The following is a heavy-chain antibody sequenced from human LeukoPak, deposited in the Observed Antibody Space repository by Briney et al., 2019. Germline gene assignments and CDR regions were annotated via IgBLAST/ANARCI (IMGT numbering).Heavy chain of an antibody. CDR1: GDSISSFY. CDR2: IYYGGSTT. Sequence: SETLSLTCTVSGDSISSFYRSWIRQPPGKGLECIGYIYYGGSTTKYIPSLKSRVTISMDTSKNQLSLKLNSVTAADTAVYYCARAPHWDRPFDYWGQGTLVTVSS. D-gene: IGHD7-27*01. CDR3: ARAPHWDRPFDY. V-gene: IGHV4-59*01. J-gene: IGHJ4*02.